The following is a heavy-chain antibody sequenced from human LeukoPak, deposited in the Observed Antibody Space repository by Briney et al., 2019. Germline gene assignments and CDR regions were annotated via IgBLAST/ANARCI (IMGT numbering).Heavy chain of an antibody. J-gene: IGHJ4*02. CDR3: ARDYGGSSPFDY. V-gene: IGHV3-48*03. CDR2: ISSSDNTI. D-gene: IGHD4-23*01. Sequence: PGGSLRLSCAASGFTFSSYEMHWVRRAPGKGLEWVSYISSSDNTIYYADSVKGRFTISRDNAKNSLYLQMNSLRAEDTAVYYCARDYGGSSPFDYWGQGTLVTVSS. CDR1: GFTFSSYE.